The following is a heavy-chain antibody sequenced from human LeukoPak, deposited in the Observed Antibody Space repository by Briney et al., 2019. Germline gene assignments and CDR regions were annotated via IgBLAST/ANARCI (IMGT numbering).Heavy chain of an antibody. Sequence: SGPTLVKLTQPLTLTCTFSGLSLSTSGMGMGWIRQPPGKALEWLALIYWNDYKSYSPSLKSRLTVTKDTSKNQVVLTMTNMDPVDTATYYCAHRRDYYFDYWGQGTLVTVSS. CDR1: GLSLSTSGMG. CDR2: IYWNDYK. D-gene: IGHD2-21*02. V-gene: IGHV2-5*01. CDR3: AHRRDYYFDY. J-gene: IGHJ4*02.